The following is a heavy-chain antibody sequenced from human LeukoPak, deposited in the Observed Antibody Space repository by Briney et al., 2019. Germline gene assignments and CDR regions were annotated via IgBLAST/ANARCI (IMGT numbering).Heavy chain of an antibody. CDR2: ISGSGGST. CDR1: GFTFSSYA. V-gene: IGHV3-23*01. CDR3: AHLREQLVRR. D-gene: IGHD6-13*01. Sequence: GGSLRLSCAASGFTFSSYAMSWVRQAPGKGLEWVSAISGSGGSTYYADSVKGRFTISRDNSKSTLYLQMNSLRAEDTAVYYCAHLREQLVRRWGQGTLVTVSS. J-gene: IGHJ4*02.